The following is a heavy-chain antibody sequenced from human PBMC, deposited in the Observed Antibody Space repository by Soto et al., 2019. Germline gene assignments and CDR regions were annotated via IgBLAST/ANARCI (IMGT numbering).Heavy chain of an antibody. V-gene: IGHV4-34*01. CDR3: ARGIGYYYGMDV. CDR2: INHSGST. J-gene: IGHJ6*02. CDR1: GGSFSGYY. Sequence: QVQLQQWGAGLLKPSETLSLTCAVYGGSFSGYYWSWIRQPPGKGLEWIGEINHSGSTNYNPSLKSRVTISVDTSKNQFSLKLSSVTAADTAVYYCARGIGYYYGMDVWGQGTTVTVSS.